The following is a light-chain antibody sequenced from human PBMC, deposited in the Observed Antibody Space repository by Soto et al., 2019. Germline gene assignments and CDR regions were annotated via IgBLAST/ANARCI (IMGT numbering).Light chain of an antibody. CDR1: SSDVGGYNY. CDR3: SSYTSSGTLV. CDR2: DVN. V-gene: IGLV2-14*01. J-gene: IGLJ3*02. Sequence: QSALTQPASVSGSPGQSITISCTGTSSDVGGYNYVSWYQQHPGKAPKLMIYDVNYRPSGVSNRFSGSKSGNTASLTISGLQAEDETDYYCSSYTSSGTLVFGGGTNLTVL.